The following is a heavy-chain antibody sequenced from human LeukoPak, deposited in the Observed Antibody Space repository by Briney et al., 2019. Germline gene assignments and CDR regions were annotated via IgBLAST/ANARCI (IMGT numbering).Heavy chain of an antibody. CDR2: INPSGGST. D-gene: IGHD6-13*01. CDR1: GYTFTSYY. V-gene: IGHV1-46*01. Sequence: GASVKVSCKASGYTFTSYYMRWVRQAPGQGLEWMGIINPSGGSTSYAQKFQGRVTMTRDTSTSTVYMELSSLRSEDTAVYYCARDQDIAAAGPIHYYFDYWGQGTLVTVSS. J-gene: IGHJ4*02. CDR3: ARDQDIAAAGPIHYYFDY.